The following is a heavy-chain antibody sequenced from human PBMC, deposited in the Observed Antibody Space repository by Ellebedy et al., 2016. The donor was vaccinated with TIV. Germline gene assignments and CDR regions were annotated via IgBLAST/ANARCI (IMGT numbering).Heavy chain of an antibody. V-gene: IGHV4-39*01. J-gene: IGHJ4*02. CDR1: GDSISSVDYF. D-gene: IGHD4/OR15-4a*01. Sequence: SETLSLTCTVSGDSISSVDYFWDWIRQPPGKGLEWIGTVYYNGNTYYNPSLKSRVTISGDTSKNQFSLELSSVTAADTAVYYCARRRRRIDYIDYWGQGSLVTVSS. CDR3: ARRRRRIDYIDY. CDR2: VYYNGNT.